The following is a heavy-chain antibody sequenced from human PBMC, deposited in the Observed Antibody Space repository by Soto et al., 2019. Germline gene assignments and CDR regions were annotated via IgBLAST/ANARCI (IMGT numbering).Heavy chain of an antibody. CDR1: GFSLSNYW. Sequence: ELPLVESGGGLVQPGGSLRLSCVVSGFSLSNYWMSWVRQAPGKGLEWVANIKQDGSETYYVDSVKGRFTISRDNAKNSLYLQMTSLRGDDTAVYYCARGWATAAGTGDNWGQGTLVIVSS. J-gene: IGHJ4*02. V-gene: IGHV3-7*01. D-gene: IGHD6-13*01. CDR3: ARGWATAAGTGDN. CDR2: IKQDGSET.